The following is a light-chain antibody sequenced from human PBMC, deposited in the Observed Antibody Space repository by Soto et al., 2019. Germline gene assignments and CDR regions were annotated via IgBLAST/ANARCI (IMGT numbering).Light chain of an antibody. J-gene: IGLJ3*02. Sequence: QSVLTQPPSASGTPGQRVTIPCSGSSSNIGSHVVNWYQQVPGTAPKLLIYTNNQRPSGVPDRFSDSKSGTSASLAISGLQSEDEADYYCAAWDGSLQSWVFGGGTKVTVL. V-gene: IGLV1-44*01. CDR1: SSNIGSHV. CDR2: TNN. CDR3: AAWDGSLQSWV.